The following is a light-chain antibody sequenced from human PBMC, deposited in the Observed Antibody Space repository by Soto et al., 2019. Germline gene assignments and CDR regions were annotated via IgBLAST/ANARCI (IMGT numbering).Light chain of an antibody. CDR1: RDTNYW. J-gene: IGKJ1*01. CDR3: QRYNDK. CDR2: GAS. Sequence: DIQRAQSPCTLAASVGDRVTITCRAGRDTNYWLAWYQQKAGRAPKLLIYGASTLASGVPSRFSGSGSGTEFTLTISSLQPDDSATYFCQRYNDKFGQGTKV. V-gene: IGKV1-5*01.